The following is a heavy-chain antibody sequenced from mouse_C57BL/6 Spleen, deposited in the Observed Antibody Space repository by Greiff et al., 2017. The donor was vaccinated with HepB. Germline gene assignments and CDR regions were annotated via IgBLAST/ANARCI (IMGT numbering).Heavy chain of an antibody. V-gene: IGHV14-2*01. D-gene: IGHD1-1*02. CDR3: ARYGYYGDY. CDR1: GFNIKDYY. Sequence: VQLQQSGAELVKPGASVKLSCTASGFNIKDYYMHWVKQRTEQGLEWIGRIDPEDGETKYATKFQGKATITADTSSNTAYLQLSSLTSEDTAVYYCARYGYYGDYWGQGTTLTVSS. CDR2: IDPEDGET. J-gene: IGHJ2*01.